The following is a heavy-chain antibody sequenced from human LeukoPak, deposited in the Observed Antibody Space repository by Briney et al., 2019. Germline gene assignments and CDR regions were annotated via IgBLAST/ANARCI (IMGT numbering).Heavy chain of an antibody. CDR2: IYYSGST. CDR1: GGSISSSSYY. D-gene: IGHD2-15*01. Sequence: SETLSLTCTVSGGSISSSSYYWGWIRQPPGKGLEWIGSIYYSGSTYYNPSLKSRVTISVDTSKNQFSLKLGSVTAADTAVYYCARDTPFDYWGQGTLVTVSS. V-gene: IGHV4-39*07. J-gene: IGHJ4*02. CDR3: ARDTPFDY.